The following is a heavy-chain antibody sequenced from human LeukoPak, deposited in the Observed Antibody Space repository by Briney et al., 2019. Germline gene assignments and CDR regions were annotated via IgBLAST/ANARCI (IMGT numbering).Heavy chain of an antibody. D-gene: IGHD2-15*01. J-gene: IGHJ4*02. CDR2: IYPGDSDT. CDR1: GYSFTSYW. Sequence: GESLKISCKGSGYSFTSYWIGWVRQMPGKGLEWMGIIYPGDSDTRYSPSFQGQVTISADKSISTAYLQWSSLKASDTAMYYCARHYCSGGSCYSSTSYFDYWGQGTLVTVSS. CDR3: ARHYCSGGSCYSSTSYFDY. V-gene: IGHV5-51*01.